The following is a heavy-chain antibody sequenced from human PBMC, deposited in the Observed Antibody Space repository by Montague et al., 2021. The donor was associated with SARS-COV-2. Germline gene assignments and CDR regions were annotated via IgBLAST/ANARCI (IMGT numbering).Heavy chain of an antibody. J-gene: IGHJ4*02. Sequence: SLRLSCAASGFTFSSYAMYWVRQAPGKGLEWVAVISYDGSNKYYADSVKGRFTISRDNSKNTLYLQMNSLRAEDTAVYYCASMLSGWYASDYWGQGTLVTVSS. CDR2: ISYDGSNK. CDR3: ASMLSGWYASDY. V-gene: IGHV3-30*04. D-gene: IGHD6-19*01. CDR1: GFTFSSYA.